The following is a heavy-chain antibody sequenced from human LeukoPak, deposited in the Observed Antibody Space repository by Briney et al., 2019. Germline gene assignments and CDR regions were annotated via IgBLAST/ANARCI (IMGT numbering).Heavy chain of an antibody. CDR3: AREPFPFDI. CDR2: ISSSSSYI. V-gene: IGHV3-21*05. CDR1: GFTFSSYE. Sequence: GGSLRLSCAASGFTFSSYEMNWVRQAPGKGLEWVSYISSSSSYIYYADSVKGRFTISRDNAKNSLYLQMNSLRAEDTAVYYCAREPFPFDIWGQGTMVTVSS. J-gene: IGHJ3*02.